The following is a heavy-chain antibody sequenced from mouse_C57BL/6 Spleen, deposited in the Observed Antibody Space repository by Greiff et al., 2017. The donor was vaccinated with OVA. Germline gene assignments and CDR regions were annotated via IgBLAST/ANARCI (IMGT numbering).Heavy chain of an antibody. D-gene: IGHD2-4*01. V-gene: IGHV3-6*01. CDR3: ARVDDYAWFAY. CDR1: GYSITSGYY. J-gene: IGHJ3*01. Sequence: VQLQQSGPGLVKPSQSLSLTCSVTGYSITSGYYWNWIRQFPGNKLEWMGYISYDGSNNYNPSLKNRISITRDTSKNQFFLKLNSVTTEDTATYYCARVDDYAWFAYWGQGTLVTVSA. CDR2: ISYDGSN.